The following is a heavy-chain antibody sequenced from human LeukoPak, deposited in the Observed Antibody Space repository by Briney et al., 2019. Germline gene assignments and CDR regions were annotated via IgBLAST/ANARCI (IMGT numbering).Heavy chain of an antibody. V-gene: IGHV4-39*02. CDR2: IYYSGST. J-gene: IGHJ4*02. CDR3: AREEGKQQMEAFDY. Sequence: PSETLSLTCTVSGGSISSSSYYWGWIRQPPGKGLEWIGSIYYSGSTYYNPSLKSRVTISVDTSKNQFSLKLSSVTAADTAVYYCAREEGKQQMEAFDYWGQGTLVTVSS. CDR1: GGSISSSSYY. D-gene: IGHD6-13*01.